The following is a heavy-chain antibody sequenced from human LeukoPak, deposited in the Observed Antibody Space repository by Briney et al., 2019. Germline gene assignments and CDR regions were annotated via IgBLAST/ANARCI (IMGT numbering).Heavy chain of an antibody. D-gene: IGHD3-3*01. CDR2: ISYDGSNK. Sequence: GRSLRLSRAASGFTFSSYAMHWVRQAPGKGLEWVAVISYDGSNKYYADSVKGRFTISRDNSKNTLYLQMNSLRAEDTAVYYCASGSDFWSGYYRYYFDYWGQGTLVTVSS. CDR3: ASGSDFWSGYYRYYFDY. J-gene: IGHJ4*02. CDR1: GFTFSSYA. V-gene: IGHV3-30-3*01.